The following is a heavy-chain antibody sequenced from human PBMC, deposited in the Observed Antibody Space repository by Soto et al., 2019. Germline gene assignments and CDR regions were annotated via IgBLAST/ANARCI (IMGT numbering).Heavy chain of an antibody. CDR1: GLTFSSYA. J-gene: IGHJ6*02. Sequence: GGSLRLSCVASGLTFSSYAMSWVRQAPGKGLEWVSTISGSGGSAYFADSVKGRFTISRDNSKNTLYLQMNSLRAEDTAVYYCAKVWGRTITTRSYYYGMDVWGQGTTVTVSS. D-gene: IGHD4-4*01. CDR3: AKVWGRTITTRSYYYGMDV. V-gene: IGHV3-23*01. CDR2: ISGSGGSA.